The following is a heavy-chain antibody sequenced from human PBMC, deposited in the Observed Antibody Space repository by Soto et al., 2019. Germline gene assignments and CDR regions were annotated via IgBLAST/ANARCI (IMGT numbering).Heavy chain of an antibody. V-gene: IGHV1-18*04. Sequence: ASVKVSCKTSGYTFTNYGFSWVRRAPGQGLEWMGWISAYNGDTNYAQNFQGRVFMTTDTSTRTAYMELRSLRSDDTAVYYCARDRGFYDSSNYRFDYWGQGTLVTVSS. CDR3: ARDRGFYDSSNYRFDY. J-gene: IGHJ4*02. CDR2: ISAYNGDT. CDR1: GYTFTNYG. D-gene: IGHD3-22*01.